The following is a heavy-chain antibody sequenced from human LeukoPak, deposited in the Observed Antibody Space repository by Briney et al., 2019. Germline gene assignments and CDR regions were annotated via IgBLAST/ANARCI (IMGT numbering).Heavy chain of an antibody. CDR2: IIPIFGTA. CDR3: ARCRDYYDSSGYYRLDY. D-gene: IGHD3-22*01. V-gene: IGHV1-69*05. J-gene: IGHJ4*02. CDR1: GGTFSSYA. Sequence: SVKVSCKVSGGTFSSYAISWVRQAPGQGLEWMGRIIPIFGTANYAQKFQGRVTITTDESTSTAYMELSSLRSEDTAVYYCARCRDYYDSSGYYRLDYWGQGTLVTVSS.